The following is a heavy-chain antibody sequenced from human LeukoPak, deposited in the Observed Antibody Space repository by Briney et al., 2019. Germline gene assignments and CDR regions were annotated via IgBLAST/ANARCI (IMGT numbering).Heavy chain of an antibody. J-gene: IGHJ4*02. Sequence: SETLSLACTVSGGSISSSSYYWGWIRQPPGKGLEWIGSIYYSGSTYYNPSLKSRVTISVDTSKNQFSLKLSSVTAADTAVYYCATEVAAAASFDFWSQGTLVTVSS. CDR3: ATEVAAAASFDF. CDR2: IYYSGST. D-gene: IGHD6-13*01. V-gene: IGHV4-39*07. CDR1: GGSISSSSYY.